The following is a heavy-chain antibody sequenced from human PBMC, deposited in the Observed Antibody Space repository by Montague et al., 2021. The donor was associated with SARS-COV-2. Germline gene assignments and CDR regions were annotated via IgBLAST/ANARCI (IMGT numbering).Heavy chain of an antibody. D-gene: IGHD1-26*01. CDR3: TYHSGSYVWFDP. CDR2: TYYRSKWYN. J-gene: IGHJ5*02. Sequence: CAISGDSVSSNSGSWNWIRQSPSRGLEWLGRTYYRSKWYNDCSVSVKSRITINQDTSKNQFSPQLNSVTPEDTAMYYCTYHSGSYVWFDPWGQGILVIVSS. CDR1: GDSVSSNSGS. V-gene: IGHV6-1*01.